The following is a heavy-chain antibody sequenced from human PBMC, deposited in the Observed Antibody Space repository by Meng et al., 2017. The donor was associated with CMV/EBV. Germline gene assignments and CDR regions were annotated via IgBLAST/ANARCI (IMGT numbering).Heavy chain of an antibody. CDR3: ARGNGVAHDY. Sequence: QVQRVQPGAEVKKPGASVKVSCKASGYTFTGYGIHWVRQAPGQRLEWMGWINAGDGNRKYSQKFQDRVTITRDTSASTAYMELSSLRSEDTAVYYCARGNGVAHDYWGQGTLVTVSS. V-gene: IGHV1-3*01. J-gene: IGHJ4*02. D-gene: IGHD3-3*01. CDR1: GYTFTGYG. CDR2: INAGDGNR.